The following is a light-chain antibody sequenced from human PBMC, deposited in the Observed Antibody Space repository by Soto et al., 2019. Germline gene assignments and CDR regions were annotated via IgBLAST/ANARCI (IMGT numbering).Light chain of an antibody. CDR3: LLSSRGARV. CDR2: DTS. CDR1: TGAVTSGHY. V-gene: IGLV7-46*01. J-gene: IGLJ3*02. Sequence: QTVVTQEPSLTVSPGGTVTLTCGSSTGAVTSGHYPYWFQQQPGQAPRTLIYDTSNKYSWTPARFSGSLLGGKAALTLSGAHPEDEAEYYCLLSSRGARVFGGGTQLTVL.